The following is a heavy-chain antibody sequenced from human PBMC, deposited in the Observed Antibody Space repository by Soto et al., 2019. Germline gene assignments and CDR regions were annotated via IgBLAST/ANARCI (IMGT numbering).Heavy chain of an antibody. J-gene: IGHJ3*02. CDR2: IRDGGEST. CDR1: GFIFGNYM. Sequence: EVQLLESGGGLVQPGESLRLSCAVSGFIFGNYMMTWVRQAPGKGLEWVSTIRDGGESTYYADSVKGRFTISRDNSKKTLYLHMDSLGVEDTAVYYCAPHVHCSGGSCHYDAFDIRGQGTMVTVSS. D-gene: IGHD2-15*01. V-gene: IGHV3-23*01. CDR3: APHVHCSGGSCHYDAFDI.